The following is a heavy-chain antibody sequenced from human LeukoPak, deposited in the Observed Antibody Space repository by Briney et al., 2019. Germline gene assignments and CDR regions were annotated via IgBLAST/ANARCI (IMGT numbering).Heavy chain of an antibody. J-gene: IGHJ4*02. CDR2: IKQDETEK. Sequence: GGSLRLSCAASGFTFSSYWMGWVRQAPGKGLEWVANIKQDETEKFYLGSVKGRFTISRDNAKNSLYLQMNSLRAEDTAVYYCARDYYDSSGYYHVYYFDYWGQGTLVTVSS. D-gene: IGHD3-22*01. CDR1: GFTFSSYW. CDR3: ARDYYDSSGYYHVYYFDY. V-gene: IGHV3-7*03.